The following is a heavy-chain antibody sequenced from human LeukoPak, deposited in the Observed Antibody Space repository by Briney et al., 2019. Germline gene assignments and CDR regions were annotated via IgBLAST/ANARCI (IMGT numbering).Heavy chain of an antibody. CDR1: GGTFSSYA. J-gene: IGHJ4*02. CDR3: ARSHYYGSGSYYNGPFDY. CDR2: IIPILGIA. V-gene: IGHV1-69*04. Sequence: ASVKVSCKASGGTFSSYAISWVRQAPGQGLEWMGRIIPILGIANYAQKFQGRVTITADKSTSTAYMELSSLRSEDTAVYYCARSHYYGSGSYYNGPFDYWGQGTLVTVSS. D-gene: IGHD3-10*01.